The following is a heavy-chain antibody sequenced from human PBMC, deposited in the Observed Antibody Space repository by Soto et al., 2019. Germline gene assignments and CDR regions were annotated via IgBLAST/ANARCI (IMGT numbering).Heavy chain of an antibody. CDR2: IYYSGST. CDR3: ARARYSYTPREFDY. CDR1: GGSISSGGYY. D-gene: IGHD5-18*01. J-gene: IGHJ4*02. Sequence: QVQLQESSPGLVKPSQTLSLTCTVAGGSISSGGYYWSWIRQHPGKGLEWIGYIYYSGSTYYNPSLKSRVTISVDTSKHQFSLKLSSVTAADTAVYYCARARYSYTPREFDYWAQGTLVTLSS. V-gene: IGHV4-31*03.